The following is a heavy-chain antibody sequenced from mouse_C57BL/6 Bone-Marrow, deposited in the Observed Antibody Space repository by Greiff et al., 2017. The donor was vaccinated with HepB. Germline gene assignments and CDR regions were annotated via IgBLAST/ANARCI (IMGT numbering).Heavy chain of an antibody. J-gene: IGHJ1*03. CDR3: ARWNYYVSSLDWYFDV. D-gene: IGHD1-1*01. CDR1: GYTFTSYW. Sequence: QVQLQQPGAELVKPGASVKLSCKASGYTFTSYWMQWVKQRPGQGLEWIGEIDPSDSYTNYNQKFKGKATLTVDTSSSTAYMQLSSLTSEDSAVYYCARWNYYVSSLDWYFDVWGTGTTVTVSS. CDR2: IDPSDSYT. V-gene: IGHV1-50*01.